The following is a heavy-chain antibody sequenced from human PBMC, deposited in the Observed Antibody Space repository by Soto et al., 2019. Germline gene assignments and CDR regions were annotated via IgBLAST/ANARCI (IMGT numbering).Heavy chain of an antibody. J-gene: IGHJ4*02. CDR2: VYYSGSS. D-gene: IGHD3-10*01. Sequence: SETLSLTCSVSGCSIRGYYWSWIRQPPGKGLERIGYVYYSGSSNYQASLKSRGTASVDTSKKKCSLRLTPVTAADTAVYYCARGPPFGYWGQGTLLTVS. V-gene: IGHV4-59*08. CDR1: GCSIRGYY. CDR3: ARGPPFGY.